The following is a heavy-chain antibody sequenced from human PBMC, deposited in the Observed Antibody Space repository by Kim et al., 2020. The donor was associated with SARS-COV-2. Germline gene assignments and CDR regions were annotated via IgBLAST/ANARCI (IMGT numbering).Heavy chain of an antibody. V-gene: IGHV1-2*06. CDR1: GYTFTDYY. D-gene: IGHD3-10*01. J-gene: IGHJ4*01. Sequence: ASVKVSCKASGYTFTDYYMHWVRQAPGQGLEWMGRINPYNGDTDYAQKFRGRLTLTRDKSISTAYMDLSRLTSDDTAVYFCVGGSGPYGGGLWGHGTLVTVSS. CDR3: VGGSGPYGGGL. CDR2: INPYNGDT.